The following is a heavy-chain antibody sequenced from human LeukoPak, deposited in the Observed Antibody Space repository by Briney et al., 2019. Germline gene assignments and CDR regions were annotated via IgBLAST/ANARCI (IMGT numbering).Heavy chain of an antibody. Sequence: SVKVSCKASGYTFTAYYMHWVRQAPGQGLEWMGWINPNSGGTNYAQKFQGRVTMTRDTSISTAYMELSRLRSDDTAVYYCAREVGSGWYNIDYWGQGTLVTVSS. J-gene: IGHJ4*02. CDR1: GYTFTAYY. CDR3: AREVGSGWYNIDY. CDR2: INPNSGGT. D-gene: IGHD6-19*01. V-gene: IGHV1-2*02.